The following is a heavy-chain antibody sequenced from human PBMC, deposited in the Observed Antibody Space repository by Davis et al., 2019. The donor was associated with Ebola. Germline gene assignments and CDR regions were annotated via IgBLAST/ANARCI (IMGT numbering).Heavy chain of an antibody. CDR2: IENDERTK. D-gene: IGHD3-16*01. CDR1: GFSFGVYG. J-gene: IGHJ4*02. V-gene: IGHV3-30*02. Sequence: GESLKISCVASGFSFGVYGMHWVRQAPGKGLEWVAFIENDERTKQYADSVKGRFTISRDNSKNTLYLQMNSLRAEDTAVYYCARDPVGGVNYYFDYWGQGTLVTVSS. CDR3: ARDPVGGVNYYFDY.